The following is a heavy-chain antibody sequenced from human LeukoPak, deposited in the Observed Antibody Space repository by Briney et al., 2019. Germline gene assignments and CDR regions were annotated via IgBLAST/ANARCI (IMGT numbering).Heavy chain of an antibody. J-gene: IGHJ4*02. Sequence: GGSLRLSCAASGFTFSSYSMNWVRQAPGKGLEWVSSISSSSSYIYYADSVKGRFTISRDNARNSLYLQMNSLRAEDTAVYYCASSSEDVLLWFGELLPFDYWGQGTLVTVSS. D-gene: IGHD3-10*01. V-gene: IGHV3-21*01. CDR1: GFTFSSYS. CDR3: ASSSEDVLLWFGELLPFDY. CDR2: ISSSSSYI.